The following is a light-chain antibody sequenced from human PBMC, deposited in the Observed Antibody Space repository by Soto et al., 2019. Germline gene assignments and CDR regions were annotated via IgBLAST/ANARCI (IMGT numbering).Light chain of an antibody. V-gene: IGLV2-14*01. CDR1: SSDVGGYNY. Sequence: QSALTQPASVSGSPGQSITISCTGTSSDVGGYNYVSWYQQHPGKAPKLMIYDVSNRPSGVSNRFSGSKSGNTASLTISGLQAEDEADYYCGSYTISSTRVFGGGTKLTVL. CDR3: GSYTISSTRV. J-gene: IGLJ2*01. CDR2: DVS.